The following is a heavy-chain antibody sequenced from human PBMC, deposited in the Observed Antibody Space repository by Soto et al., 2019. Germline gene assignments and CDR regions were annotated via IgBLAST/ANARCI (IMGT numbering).Heavy chain of an antibody. D-gene: IGHD1-26*01. V-gene: IGHV4-39*01. Sequence: SETLSLTCTVSGGSISSSSYYWGWIRQPPGKGLEWIGSIYYSGSTYYNPSLKSRVTISVDTSKNQFSLKLSSVTAADTAVYYCARHPVGATTAFDIWGQGTMVTVSS. J-gene: IGHJ3*02. CDR1: GGSISSSSYY. CDR3: ARHPVGATTAFDI. CDR2: IYYSGST.